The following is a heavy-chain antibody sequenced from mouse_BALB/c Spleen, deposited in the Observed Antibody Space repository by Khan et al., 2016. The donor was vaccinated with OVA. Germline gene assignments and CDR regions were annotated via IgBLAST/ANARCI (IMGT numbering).Heavy chain of an antibody. J-gene: IGHJ3*01. D-gene: IGHD2-13*01. CDR2: IWAGGST. V-gene: IGHV2-9*02. Sequence: QVQLKESGPGLVAPSQSLSITCTVSGFSLTNYGVHWLRPPPGKGLEWLGVIWAGGSTNYNSALMSRLILSKDNSKGQVFLKMNSLQTEDTAMYXCATLDGDEAYWGQGTLVTVST. CDR3: ATLDGDEAY. CDR1: GFSLTNYG.